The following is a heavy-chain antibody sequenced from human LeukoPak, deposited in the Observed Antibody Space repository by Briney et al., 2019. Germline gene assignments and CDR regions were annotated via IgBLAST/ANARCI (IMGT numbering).Heavy chain of an antibody. J-gene: IGHJ4*02. V-gene: IGHV6-1*01. D-gene: IGHD1/OR15-1a*01. CDR1: GDSVSSNSAA. CDR3: ARKGTVTTPFDY. Sequence: SQTLSLTCAISGDSVSSNSAAWNWIRQSPSRGLGWLGRTYYRSKWISDYAVSVKSRMTINADTSKNQFSLQVNSVTPEDTAVYYCARKGTVTTPFDYWGQGILVTVSS. CDR2: TYYRSKWIS.